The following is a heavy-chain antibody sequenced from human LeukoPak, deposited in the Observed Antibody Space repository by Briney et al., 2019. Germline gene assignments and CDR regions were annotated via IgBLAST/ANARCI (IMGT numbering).Heavy chain of an antibody. V-gene: IGHV3-64D*09. CDR1: GSTFSRYA. J-gene: IGHJ4*02. D-gene: IGHD6-19*01. CDR2: ISSNGGST. Sequence: GGSLRLSCSAPGSTFSRYAMHWVRQAPGKGLEYVSAISSNGGSTYYADSVKGRFTISRDNSKNTLYLQMSSLRAEDTAVYYCVRQWLVLGHYYFDYWGQGTLVTVSS. CDR3: VRQWLVLGHYYFDY.